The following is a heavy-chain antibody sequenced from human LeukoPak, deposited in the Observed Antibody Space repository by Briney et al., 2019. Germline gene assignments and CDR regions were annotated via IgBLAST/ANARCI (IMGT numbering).Heavy chain of an antibody. CDR1: GYTFTSYG. Sequence: ASVKVSCKASGYTFTSYGISWVRQAPGQGLEWMGWISAYNGNTNYAQKLQGRVTMTTDTSTSTAYMELRSLRSDDTAVYYCARDCSSTSCYKEKLFDYWGQGTLVTVSS. CDR2: ISAYNGNT. D-gene: IGHD2-2*01. J-gene: IGHJ4*02. CDR3: ARDCSSTSCYKEKLFDY. V-gene: IGHV1-18*01.